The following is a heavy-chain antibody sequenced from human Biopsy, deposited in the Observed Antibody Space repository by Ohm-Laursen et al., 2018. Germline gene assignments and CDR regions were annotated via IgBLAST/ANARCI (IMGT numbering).Heavy chain of an antibody. CDR1: GDSVTKYY. CDR2: IYYSVMT. J-gene: IGHJ6*02. D-gene: IGHD4-11*01. V-gene: IGHV4-59*02. CDR3: ARDSGILNYGNFKYYHYYGMDV. Sequence: TLSLTCAVSGDSVTKYYWSWIRQPPGKGLEWIGHIYYSVMTNYNPSLQSRASISVDTSRNHVSLSLSSVPAADTAVYYCARDSGILNYGNFKYYHYYGMDVWGQGTKVTVSS.